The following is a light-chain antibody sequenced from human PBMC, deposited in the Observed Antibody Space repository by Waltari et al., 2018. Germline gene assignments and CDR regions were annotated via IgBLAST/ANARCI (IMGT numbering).Light chain of an antibody. CDR2: GAS. Sequence: EIVMTQSPATLSVSPGERATLSCRASQSVSSNLVWYQQKPGQAPRLLIYGASTRATGIPARXSGSGYGTEFXRTISXXQSEDFAVYYCQQYNNWPRAFGGGTKVEIK. J-gene: IGKJ4*01. V-gene: IGKV3-15*01. CDR1: QSVSSN. CDR3: QQYNNWPRA.